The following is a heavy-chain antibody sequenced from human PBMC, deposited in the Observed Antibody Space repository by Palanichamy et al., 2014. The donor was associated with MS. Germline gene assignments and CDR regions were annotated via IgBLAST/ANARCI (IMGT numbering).Heavy chain of an antibody. CDR1: GFSLSTSGVG. D-gene: IGHD2-15*01. CDR2: IYWDDDK. J-gene: IGHJ4*02. CDR3: AHRYCSGGSCYFNY. Sequence: QITLKESGPTLVKPTQTLTLTCTFSGFSLSTSGVGVGWIRQPPGKALEWLALIYWDDDKRYSPFLKSRLTITKDASKNQVVLTVTNMDPVDRATYYCAHRYCSGGSCYFNYWGRGTLVTVSS. V-gene: IGHV2-5*02.